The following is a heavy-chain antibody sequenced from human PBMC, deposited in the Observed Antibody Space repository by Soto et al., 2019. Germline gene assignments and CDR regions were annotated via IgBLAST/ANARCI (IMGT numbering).Heavy chain of an antibody. V-gene: IGHV4-59*02. CDR1: GGSVSAYY. J-gene: IGHJ5*02. Sequence: KPSETLSLTCTVSGGSVSAYYLRWIRQPPGKGLEWIGYIYYSGTTNYNPSLKSRVTISVDTSKNQFSLKVNSVTAADTAVYYCARGGHSGYDRSDWFDPWGQGTLVTVSS. CDR2: IYYSGTT. D-gene: IGHD5-12*01. CDR3: ARGGHSGYDRSDWFDP.